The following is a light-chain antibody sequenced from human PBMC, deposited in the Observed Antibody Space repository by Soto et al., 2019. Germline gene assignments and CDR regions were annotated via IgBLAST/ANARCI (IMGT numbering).Light chain of an antibody. V-gene: IGLV1-44*01. J-gene: IGLJ2*01. CDR3: AAWYGSLQVVL. Sequence: QSALTQPPSASGTPGQRVTISCSGSSSNIGSNTVNWYQQLPGSAPKHLMYCTNKRPSGGPDRFSCSKSCTSAALAISGLQSEDEADYYCAAWYGSLQVVLFGGGTKLTVL. CDR1: SSNIGSNT. CDR2: CTN.